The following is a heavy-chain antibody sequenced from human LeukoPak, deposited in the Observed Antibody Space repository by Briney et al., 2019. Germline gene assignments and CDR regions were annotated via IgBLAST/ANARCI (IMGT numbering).Heavy chain of an antibody. CDR3: AREGAIVVVITTSYYFDY. V-gene: IGHV1-69*05. Sequence: SVKVSCKAPGCTFSSYAISWVRQAPGQGLEWMGRIIPIFGTANYAQKFQGRVTITTDESTSTAYMELSSLRSEDTAVYYCAREGAIVVVITTSYYFDYWGQGTLVTVSS. CDR2: IIPIFGTA. J-gene: IGHJ4*02. CDR1: GCTFSSYA. D-gene: IGHD3-22*01.